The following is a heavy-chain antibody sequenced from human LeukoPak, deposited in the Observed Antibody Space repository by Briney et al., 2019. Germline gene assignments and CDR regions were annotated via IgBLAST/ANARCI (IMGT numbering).Heavy chain of an antibody. Sequence: SSETLSLTCAVYGGSFSGYYWSWIRQPPGKGLEWIGYIYYSGSTNYNPSLKSRVTISVDTSKNQFSLKLSSVTAADTAVYYCARDVKDATLDPYDAFDIWGQGTMVTVSS. V-gene: IGHV4-59*01. D-gene: IGHD2-15*01. CDR1: GGSFSGYY. CDR2: IYYSGST. J-gene: IGHJ3*02. CDR3: ARDVKDATLDPYDAFDI.